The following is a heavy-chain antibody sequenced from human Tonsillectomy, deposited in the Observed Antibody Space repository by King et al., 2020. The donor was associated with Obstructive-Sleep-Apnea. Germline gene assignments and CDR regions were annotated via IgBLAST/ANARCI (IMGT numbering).Heavy chain of an antibody. Sequence: VQLVESGGGLVQPGGSLRLSCAASGFTFSSYAMSWVRQAPGKGLEWVSAISGSGGSTYYADSVKGRFTISRDNSKNTLYLQMNSLRAEDTAVYYCAKYMQIMITFGGTNHDAFDIWGQGTMVTVSS. CDR3: AKYMQIMITFGGTNHDAFDI. J-gene: IGHJ3*02. CDR1: GFTFSSYA. D-gene: IGHD3-16*01. CDR2: ISGSGGST. V-gene: IGHV3-23*04.